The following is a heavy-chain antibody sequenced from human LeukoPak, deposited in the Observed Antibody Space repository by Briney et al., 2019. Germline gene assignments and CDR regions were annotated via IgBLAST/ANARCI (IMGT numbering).Heavy chain of an antibody. V-gene: IGHV3-30-3*01. CDR3: ARDSSSGSYGVFDY. Sequence: GRSLRLSCAASGFTFSSYAMHWVRQAPGKGLEWVAVISYDGSNKYYADSVKGRFTISRDNSKNTLYLQMNSLRAEDTAVYYCARDSSSGSYGVFDYWGQGTLVTVSS. J-gene: IGHJ4*02. CDR1: GFTFSSYA. D-gene: IGHD1-26*01. CDR2: ISYDGSNK.